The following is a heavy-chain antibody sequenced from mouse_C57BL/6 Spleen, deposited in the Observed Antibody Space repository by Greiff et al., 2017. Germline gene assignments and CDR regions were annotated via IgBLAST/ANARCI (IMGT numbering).Heavy chain of an antibody. Sequence: QVQLKQSGAELARPGASVKLSCKASGYTFTSYGISWVKQRTGQGLEWIGEIYPRSGNTYYNEKFKGKATLTADKSSSTAYMELRSLTSEDSAVYFCARKGTTVVAPVDYWGQGTTLTVSS. CDR2: IYPRSGNT. CDR1: GYTFTSYG. CDR3: ARKGTTVVAPVDY. V-gene: IGHV1-81*01. J-gene: IGHJ2*01. D-gene: IGHD1-1*01.